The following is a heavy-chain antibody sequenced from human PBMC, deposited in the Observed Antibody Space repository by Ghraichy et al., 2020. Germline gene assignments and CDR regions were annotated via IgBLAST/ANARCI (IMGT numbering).Heavy chain of an antibody. CDR3: ARLPSLVITLDAFDI. J-gene: IGHJ3*02. CDR2: IYPSGST. Sequence: SQTLSLTCTVSGGSISSYYWSWIRQPPGKGLEWIGYIYPSGSTNYNPSLKSRVTISVDTSKNQFSLKLSSVTAADTAVYYCARLPSLVITLDAFDIWGQGTMVTVSS. CDR1: GGSISSYY. V-gene: IGHV4-4*09. D-gene: IGHD3-22*01.